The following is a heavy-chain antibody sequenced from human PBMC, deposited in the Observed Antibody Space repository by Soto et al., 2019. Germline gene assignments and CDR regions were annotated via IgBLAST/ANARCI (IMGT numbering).Heavy chain of an antibody. CDR1: GFTFRYYY. CDR2: ISHSGKTI. Sequence: GGSLRLSCATSGFTFRYYYFSWIRQAPGKGLEWISYISHSGKTIYYADSVKGRFTISRDDAKNTLYLQMNSLRAEDTAMYYCTRRDSGAFDVWGHGTMVTV. CDR3: TRRDSGAFDV. V-gene: IGHV3-11*01. J-gene: IGHJ3*01.